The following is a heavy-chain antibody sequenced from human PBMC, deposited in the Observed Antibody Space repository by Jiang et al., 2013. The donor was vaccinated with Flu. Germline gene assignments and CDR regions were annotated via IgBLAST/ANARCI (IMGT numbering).Heavy chain of an antibody. CDR2: INHSGST. J-gene: IGHJ4*02. CDR1: GGSFSGYY. CDR3: ARGGYSYGYD. D-gene: IGHD5-18*01. V-gene: IGHV4-34*01. Sequence: LLKPSETLSLTCAVYGGSFSGYYWSWIRQPPGKGLEWIGEINHSGSTNYNPSLKSRVTISVDTSKNQFSLKLSSVTAADTAVYYCARGGYSYGYDWGQGTLVTVSS.